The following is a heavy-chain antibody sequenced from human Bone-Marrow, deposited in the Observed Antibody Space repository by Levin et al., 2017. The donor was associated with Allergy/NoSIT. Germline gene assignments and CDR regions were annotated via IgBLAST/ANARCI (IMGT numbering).Heavy chain of an antibody. CDR3: ARAPLTSPEQLGVNY. CDR1: GYTFTGYY. V-gene: IGHV1-2*02. D-gene: IGHD6-6*01. Sequence: ASVKVSCKASGYTFTGYYMHWVRQAPGQGLEWMGWINPNSGGTNYAQKFQGRVTMTRDTSISTAYMELSRLRSDDTAVYYCARAPLTSPEQLGVNYWGQGTLVTVSS. J-gene: IGHJ4*02. CDR2: INPNSGGT.